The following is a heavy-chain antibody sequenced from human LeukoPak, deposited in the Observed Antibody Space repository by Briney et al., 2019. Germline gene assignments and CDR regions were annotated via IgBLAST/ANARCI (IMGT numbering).Heavy chain of an antibody. Sequence: GESLKISCKGSGYSFTRYWIGWVRQMPGNGLEWMGIIYPGDSDTRYSPPFQGQVTISTDKSISTAYLQWSSLKASDTAMYYCARPSDYGDSYYFDYWGQGTLVTVSS. J-gene: IGHJ4*02. CDR2: IYPGDSDT. CDR1: GYSFTRYW. CDR3: ARPSDYGDSYYFDY. V-gene: IGHV5-51*01. D-gene: IGHD4-17*01.